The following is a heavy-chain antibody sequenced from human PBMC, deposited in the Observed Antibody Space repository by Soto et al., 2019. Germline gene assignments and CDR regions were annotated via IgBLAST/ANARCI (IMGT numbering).Heavy chain of an antibody. CDR2: ISYDGSNK. Sequence: GGSLRLSCAASGFTFSSYGMHWVRQAPGKGLEWVAVISYDGSNKYYADSVKGRFTISRDNSKNTLYLQMNSLRAEDTAVYYCAKGEPSRSRDYWGQRTLVTVSS. CDR1: GFTFSSYG. V-gene: IGHV3-30*18. D-gene: IGHD1-26*01. J-gene: IGHJ4*02. CDR3: AKGEPSRSRDY.